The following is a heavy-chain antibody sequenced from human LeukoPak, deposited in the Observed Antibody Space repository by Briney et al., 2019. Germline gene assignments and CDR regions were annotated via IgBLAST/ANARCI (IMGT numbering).Heavy chain of an antibody. CDR1: GFTLRQYW. V-gene: IGHV3-74*01. CDR2: INSDGSST. J-gene: IGHJ3*02. Sequence: GGSHRLSHAASGFTLRQYWLHWVHPAPGKGPVRVSRINSDGSSTSYADSVKGRFTISRDNAKYTLHLQMNSLRVEDTAVYYCARRCGGYWASDIWGQGTMVTVSS. D-gene: IGHD2-21*01. CDR3: ARRCGGYWASDI.